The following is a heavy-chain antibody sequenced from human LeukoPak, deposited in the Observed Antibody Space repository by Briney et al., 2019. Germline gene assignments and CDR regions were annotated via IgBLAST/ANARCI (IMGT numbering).Heavy chain of an antibody. V-gene: IGHV4-4*07. CDR1: GGSISGNY. CDR2: IYTSGTT. Sequence: SETPSLTCTVSGGSISGNYWNWIRQPAGEGLQWIGRIYTSGTTNYNPSLKSRVTMSVDTSKTQFSLKLSSVTAADTAVYYCARGDYYYYMDVWGKGTTVTVSS. CDR3: ARGDYYYYMDV. J-gene: IGHJ6*03.